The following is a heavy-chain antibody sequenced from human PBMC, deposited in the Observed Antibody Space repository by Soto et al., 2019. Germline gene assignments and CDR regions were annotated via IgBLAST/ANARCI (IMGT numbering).Heavy chain of an antibody. D-gene: IGHD6-25*01. V-gene: IGHV3-30*18. J-gene: IGHJ4*02. Sequence: QVQLVESGGGVVQPGGSLRLSCVASGFTLRTSGMHWVRQAPSKGLEWVAVISHDGSNQFYAESVKGRFTISRDNSKNMLYLQMNSLRADDSAVYFCAKDSSAAFDYCGQGTVVTVSS. CDR2: ISHDGSNQ. CDR1: GFTLRTSG. CDR3: AKDSSAAFDY.